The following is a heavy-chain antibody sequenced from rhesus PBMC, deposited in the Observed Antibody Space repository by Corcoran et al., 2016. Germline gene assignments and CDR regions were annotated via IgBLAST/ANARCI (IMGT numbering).Heavy chain of an antibody. Sequence: EVHLVESGGGLVQPGGSLRLSCAASGLTFSNSGLTWVPQAPGKGLEWVSHISSGGDNTYYADSVKDRFTISRDNSKNTLSLQLDSLRAEDTAVYYCAKDWILNVWGRGVLVTVSS. CDR2: ISSGGDNT. V-gene: IGHV3S5*01. J-gene: IGHJ5-2*02. CDR3: AKDWILNV. CDR1: GLTFSNSG. D-gene: IGHD3-3*01.